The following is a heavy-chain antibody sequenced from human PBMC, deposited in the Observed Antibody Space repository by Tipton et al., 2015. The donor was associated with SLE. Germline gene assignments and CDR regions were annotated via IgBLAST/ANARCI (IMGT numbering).Heavy chain of an antibody. CDR2: IKQDGSRK. J-gene: IGHJ4*02. CDR1: AFTISNSW. V-gene: IGHV3-7*01. D-gene: IGHD6-13*01. CDR3: ARVSRGY. Sequence: GSLRLSCAASAFTISNSWMNWVRQAPGKGLEWVANIKQDGSRKHYVDSVKGRFSISRDNAKNSGYVQLNSLRAEDTAVYYCARVSRGYWGQGTLVTVSS.